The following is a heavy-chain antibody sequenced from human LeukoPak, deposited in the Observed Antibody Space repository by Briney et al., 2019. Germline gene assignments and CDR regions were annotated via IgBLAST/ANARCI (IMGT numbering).Heavy chain of an antibody. V-gene: IGHV3-21*01. Sequence: GGSLRLSCAASGLTFSSYSMNWVRRAPGKGLEWVSSISSSSSYIYYADSVKGRFTISRDNAKNSLYLQMNSLRAEDTAVYYCARGEVGYCSSTSCYLSSPVVDYWGQGTLVTVSS. CDR1: GLTFSSYS. J-gene: IGHJ4*02. CDR3: ARGEVGYCSSTSCYLSSPVVDY. D-gene: IGHD2-2*01. CDR2: ISSSSSYI.